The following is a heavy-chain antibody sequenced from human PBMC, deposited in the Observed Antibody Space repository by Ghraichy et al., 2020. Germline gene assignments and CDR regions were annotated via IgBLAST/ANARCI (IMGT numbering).Heavy chain of an antibody. CDR3: ARADLDKRSLGLFDY. V-gene: IGHV3-53*01. D-gene: IGHD3-16*02. J-gene: IGHJ4*02. Sequence: GGSLRLSCAASGFTVSSNYMSWVRQAPGKGLEWVSVIYSGGSTYYADSVKGRFTISRDNSKNTLYLQMNSLRAEDTAVYYCARADLDKRSLGLFDYWGQGTLVTVSS. CDR1: GFTVSSNY. CDR2: IYSGGST.